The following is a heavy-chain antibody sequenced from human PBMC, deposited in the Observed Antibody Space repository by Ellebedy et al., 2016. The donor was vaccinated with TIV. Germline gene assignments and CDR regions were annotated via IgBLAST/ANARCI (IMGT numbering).Heavy chain of an antibody. CDR2: IYYSGST. CDR1: GASISTSSYY. CDR3: ARDPALPRGRFDP. J-gene: IGHJ5*02. Sequence: MPSETLSLTCTVSGASISTSSYYWDWIRQPPGKGLEWIGSIYYSGSTYYNPSLKSRVTISVDTSKNQFSLNLSSVTAADTAVYYCARDPALPRGRFDPWGQGTLVTVSS. V-gene: IGHV4-39*07.